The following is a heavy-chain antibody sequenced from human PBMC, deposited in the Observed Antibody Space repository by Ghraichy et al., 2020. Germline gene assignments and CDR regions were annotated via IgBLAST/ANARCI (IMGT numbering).Heavy chain of an antibody. CDR3: ARSLAGYGAEAFDI. CDR1: GFTFSSYG. CDR2: IWYDGSNK. Sequence: SLRLSCAASGFTFSSYGMHWVRQAPGKGLEWVAVIWYDGSNKYYADSVKGRFTISRDNSKNTLYLQMNSLRAEDTAVYYCARSLAGYGAEAFDIWGQGTMVTVSS. V-gene: IGHV3-33*01. D-gene: IGHD5-18*01. J-gene: IGHJ3*02.